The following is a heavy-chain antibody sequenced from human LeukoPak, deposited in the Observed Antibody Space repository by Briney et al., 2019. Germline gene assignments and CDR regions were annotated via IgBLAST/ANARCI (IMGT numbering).Heavy chain of an antibody. D-gene: IGHD6-13*01. CDR1: GSTFTGYY. Sequence: ASVKVSCKASGSTFTGYYTHWVRQAPGQGLEWMGRMNPDSGDTNYAQKFTGRVAMTRDTSISTAYMELSSLRSDDTAVYYCARGAAVGQTRDYWGQGTLVTVSS. CDR2: MNPDSGDT. CDR3: ARGAAVGQTRDY. V-gene: IGHV1-2*06. J-gene: IGHJ4*02.